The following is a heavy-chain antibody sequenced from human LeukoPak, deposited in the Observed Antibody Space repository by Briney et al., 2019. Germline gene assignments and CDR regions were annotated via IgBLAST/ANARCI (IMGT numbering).Heavy chain of an antibody. V-gene: IGHV4-4*07. CDR1: GGSISSYY. J-gene: IGHJ6*03. CDR2: IYTSGST. D-gene: IGHD2-2*01. Sequence: SETLSLTCTVSGGSISSYYWSWIRQPAGKGLEWIGRIYTSGSTNYNPSLKSRVTMSVDTSKNQFSLKLSSVTAADTAVYYCARVGLSTSYYYYYYYMDVWGKGTTVTVSS. CDR3: ARVGLSTSYYYYYYYMDV.